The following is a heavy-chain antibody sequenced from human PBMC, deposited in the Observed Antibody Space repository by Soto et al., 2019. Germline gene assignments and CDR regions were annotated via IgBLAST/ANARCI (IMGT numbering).Heavy chain of an antibody. J-gene: IGHJ4*02. D-gene: IGHD2-15*01. CDR1: GFTFSGSA. V-gene: IGHV3-73*02. CDR2: IRSKANSYAT. Sequence: EVQLVESGGGLVQPGGSLKLSCAASGFTFSGSAMHWVRQASGKGLEWVGRIRSKANSYATAYAASEKGRFTISSDDSKNTAYRKLNSLNTEDTDVYYCSRTRGYCSGGSCFDFDYWGQGTLVTVSS. CDR3: SRTRGYCSGGSCFDFDY.